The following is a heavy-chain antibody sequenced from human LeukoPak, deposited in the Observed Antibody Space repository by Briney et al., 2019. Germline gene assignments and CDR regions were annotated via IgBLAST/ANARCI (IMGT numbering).Heavy chain of an antibody. CDR3: AKDMSRGEGYSYGYASDY. D-gene: IGHD5-18*01. J-gene: IGHJ4*02. V-gene: IGHV3-9*01. Sequence: GRSLRLSCAASGFTFDDYAMHWVRHAPGKGLERVSGISWNSGSIGYADSVKGRFTISRDNAKNSLYLQMNSLRAEDTALYYCAKDMSRGEGYSYGYASDYWGQGTLVTVSS. CDR1: GFTFDDYA. CDR2: ISWNSGSI.